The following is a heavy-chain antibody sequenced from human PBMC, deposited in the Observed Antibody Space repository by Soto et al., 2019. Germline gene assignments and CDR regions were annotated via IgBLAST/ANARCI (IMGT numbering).Heavy chain of an antibody. D-gene: IGHD3-16*01. Sequence: QVQLVQSGAEVKKPGASVKVSCKASGYTFTSYDINWVRLATGQGLEWMGWMNPNSGNTAYAQKLXGXVXMXXNTSISTAYMELSSLRSEDTAVYYCARLKQDYAVAWGQGTLVTVSS. CDR3: ARLKQDYAVA. J-gene: IGHJ5*02. CDR2: MNPNSGNT. CDR1: GYTFTSYD. V-gene: IGHV1-8*01.